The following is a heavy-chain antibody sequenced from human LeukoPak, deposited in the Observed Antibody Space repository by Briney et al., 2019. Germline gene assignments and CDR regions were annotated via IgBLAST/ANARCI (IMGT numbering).Heavy chain of an antibody. Sequence: GGSLRLSCAVAGFTLGGHDMHWVRQTTGEGLEWVAAVSAGHHAFYAGSVKGRFTVSREDAKNSLYLQMNSLRAGDTPEYYCVREARGYHYTYFDYWGQGSLVTVSS. CDR2: VSAGHHA. J-gene: IGHJ4*02. V-gene: IGHV3-13*01. D-gene: IGHD5-18*01. CDR3: VREARGYHYTYFDY. CDR1: GFTLGGHD.